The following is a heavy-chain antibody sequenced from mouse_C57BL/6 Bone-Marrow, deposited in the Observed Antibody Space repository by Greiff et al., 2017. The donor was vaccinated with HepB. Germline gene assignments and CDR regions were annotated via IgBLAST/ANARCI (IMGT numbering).Heavy chain of an antibody. D-gene: IGHD2-5*01. V-gene: IGHV1-12*01. Sequence: LQQSGAELVRPGASVKMSCKASGYTFTSYNMHWVKQTPRQGLEWIGAIYPGNGDTSYNQKFKGKATLTVDKSSSTAYMQLSSLTSEDSAVYFCARGAYYSNPESLSDYWGQGTSVTVSS. CDR1: GYTFTSYN. J-gene: IGHJ4*01. CDR3: ARGAYYSNPESLSDY. CDR2: IYPGNGDT.